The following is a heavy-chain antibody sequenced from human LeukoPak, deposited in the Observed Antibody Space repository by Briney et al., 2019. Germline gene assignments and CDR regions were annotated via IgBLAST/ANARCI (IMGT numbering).Heavy chain of an antibody. D-gene: IGHD6-19*01. CDR3: AGRSSGWHYYFDY. CDR1: GFSFSDYE. CDR2: ISSSGSTI. Sequence: HSGGSLRLSCAASGFSFSDYEMNWVRQAPGKGLEWVSYISSSGSTIYYADSVKGRLTISRDNAKNSLYLQMNSLRAEDTAVYYCAGRSSGWHYYFDYWGQGTLVTVSS. J-gene: IGHJ4*02. V-gene: IGHV3-48*03.